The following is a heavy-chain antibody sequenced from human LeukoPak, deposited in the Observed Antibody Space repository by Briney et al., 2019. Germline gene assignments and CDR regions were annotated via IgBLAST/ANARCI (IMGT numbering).Heavy chain of an antibody. J-gene: IGHJ6*02. V-gene: IGHV3-64D*09. Sequence: GGSLRLSCSASGFPFSSYAMHWVRQAPGKGLEYVSAISDSGGSTYYADSVKSRFTISRDNSKNTLYLQMSSLRAEDTAVYFCVRGYSFGPYDMDVWDQGTTVTVSS. CDR3: VRGYSFGPYDMDV. CDR2: ISDSGGST. CDR1: GFPFSSYA. D-gene: IGHD2-15*01.